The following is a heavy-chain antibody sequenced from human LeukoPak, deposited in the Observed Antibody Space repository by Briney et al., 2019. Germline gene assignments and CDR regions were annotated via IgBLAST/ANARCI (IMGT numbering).Heavy chain of an antibody. J-gene: IGHJ4*02. CDR3: ARLHYDYVWGSYRQYYFDY. V-gene: IGHV4-59*08. D-gene: IGHD3-16*02. CDR1: GGSISSYY. Sequence: SETLSLTCTGSGGSISSYYWSWIRQPPGKGLEWIGYIYYSGSTNYNPSLKSRVTISVDTSKNQFSLKLSSVTAADTAVYYCARLHYDYVWGSYRQYYFDYWGQGTLVTVSS. CDR2: IYYSGST.